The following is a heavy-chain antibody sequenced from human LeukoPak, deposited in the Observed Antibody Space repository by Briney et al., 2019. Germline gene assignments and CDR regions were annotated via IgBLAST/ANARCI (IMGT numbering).Heavy chain of an antibody. CDR1: GFTFSSYS. V-gene: IGHV3-21*01. D-gene: IGHD4-23*01. J-gene: IGHJ4*02. CDR3: AREEKRTTVVTPPFDC. Sequence: GGSLRLSCAASGFTFSSYSMNWVRQAPGKGLEWVSSISSSSSYIYYADSVKGRFTISRDNAKNSLYLQMNSLRAEDTAVYYCAREEKRTTVVTPPFDCWGQGTLVTVSS. CDR2: ISSSSSYI.